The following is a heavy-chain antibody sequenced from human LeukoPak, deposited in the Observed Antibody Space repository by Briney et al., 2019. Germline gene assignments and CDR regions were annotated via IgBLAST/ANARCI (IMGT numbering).Heavy chain of an antibody. CDR1: GASISSSPYY. CDR3: ARVGYYYDSSGYQLINAFDI. V-gene: IGHV4-39*07. J-gene: IGHJ3*02. D-gene: IGHD3-22*01. Sequence: SETLSLTCSVSGASISSSPYYWGWIRQPPGKGLEWIGSISYSGSTYYNPSLKSRVTISVDTSKNQFSLKLSSVTAADTAVYYCARVGYYYDSSGYQLINAFDIWGQGTMVTVSS. CDR2: ISYSGST.